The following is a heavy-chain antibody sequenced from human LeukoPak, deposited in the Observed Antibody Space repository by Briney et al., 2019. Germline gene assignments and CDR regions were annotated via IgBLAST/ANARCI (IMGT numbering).Heavy chain of an antibody. CDR2: ISYDGSNK. V-gene: IGHV3-30-3*01. CDR1: GFTLSSYA. D-gene: IGHD3-3*01. J-gene: IGHJ4*02. CDR3: ARDRRDFWSGYHDY. Sequence: GGSLRLSCAASGFTLSSYAMHWVRQAPGKGLEWVAVISYDGSNKYYADSVKGRFTISRDNSKNTLYLQMNSLRAEDTAVYYCARDRRDFWSGYHDYWGQGTLVTVSS.